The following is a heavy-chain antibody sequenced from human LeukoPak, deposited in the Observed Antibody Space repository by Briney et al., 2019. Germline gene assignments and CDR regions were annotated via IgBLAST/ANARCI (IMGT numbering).Heavy chain of an antibody. D-gene: IGHD2-15*01. Sequence: SETLSLTCTVSGGSISSYYWSWIRQPPGKGLEWIGYIYYSGSTNYNPSLKSRVTISVDTSRNQFSLKLSSVTAADTAVYYCARPHCSGGSCYSDAFDIWGQGTMVTVSS. J-gene: IGHJ3*02. CDR3: ARPHCSGGSCYSDAFDI. V-gene: IGHV4-59*08. CDR2: IYYSGST. CDR1: GGSISSYY.